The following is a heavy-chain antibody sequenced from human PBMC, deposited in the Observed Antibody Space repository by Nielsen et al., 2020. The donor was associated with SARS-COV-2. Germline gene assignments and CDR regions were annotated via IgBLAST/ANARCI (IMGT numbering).Heavy chain of an antibody. CDR3: ARGGYTAGFDY. D-gene: IGHD5-18*01. V-gene: IGHV3-74*01. CDR2: INGDGSST. Sequence: GESLKISCAASGFTFNNYAMNWVRQAPGKGLVWVSRINGDGSSTGYADSVKGRFTISRDNAKNTLFLQMNSLRDEDTAVYHCARGGYTAGFDYWGQGTLVTVSS. CDR1: GFTFNNYA. J-gene: IGHJ4*02.